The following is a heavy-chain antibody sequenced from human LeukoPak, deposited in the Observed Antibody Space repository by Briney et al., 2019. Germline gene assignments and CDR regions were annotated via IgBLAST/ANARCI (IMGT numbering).Heavy chain of an antibody. CDR1: GYTFTSYD. D-gene: IGHD3-22*01. CDR2: INTNTGNP. CDR3: ARDLIWTYYYDSSGYFTPDAFDI. Sequence: GASVKVSCKASGYTFTSYDINWVRQAPGQGLEWMGWINTNTGNPTYAQGFTGRFVFSLDTSVSTAYLQISSLKAADTAVYYCARDLIWTYYYDSSGYFTPDAFDIWGQGTMVTVSS. V-gene: IGHV7-4-1*02. J-gene: IGHJ3*02.